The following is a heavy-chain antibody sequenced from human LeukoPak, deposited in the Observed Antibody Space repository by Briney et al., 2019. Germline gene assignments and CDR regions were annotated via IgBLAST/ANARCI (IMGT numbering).Heavy chain of an antibody. J-gene: IGHJ6*02. Sequence: EPGGSLRLSCATSGFTFSRFGMHWVRQAPGKGLEWVAVISDDGNKKYFADSVKGRSTISRDYSKNTLHLQMNSLRVEDTAVYYCAKDNRNYAMDVWGQGTTVTVSS. CDR3: AKDNRNYAMDV. V-gene: IGHV3-30*18. CDR2: ISDDGNKK. CDR1: GFTFSRFG.